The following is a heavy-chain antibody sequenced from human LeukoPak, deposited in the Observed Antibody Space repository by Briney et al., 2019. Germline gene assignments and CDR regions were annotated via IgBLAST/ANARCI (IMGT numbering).Heavy chain of an antibody. J-gene: IGHJ4*02. CDR2: VYHSGST. D-gene: IGHD3-22*01. V-gene: IGHV4-38-2*02. CDR1: GYSISSGYF. CDR3: ASKLRGDSIGGFDY. Sequence: SETLSLTCTVSGYSISSGYFWGWIRQPPGKGLEWIGSVYHSGSTYYNPSLKSRVTISVDTSKNQFSLKLSSVTAADTAVYYCASKLRGDSIGGFDYWGQGALVTVSS.